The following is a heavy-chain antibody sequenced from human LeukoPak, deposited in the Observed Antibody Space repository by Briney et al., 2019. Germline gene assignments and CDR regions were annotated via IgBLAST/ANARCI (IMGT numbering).Heavy chain of an antibody. J-gene: IGHJ3*02. D-gene: IGHD2-2*01. CDR2: ISYDGSNK. Sequence: GGSLRLSCAASGFTFSSYAMHWVRQAPGKGVEWVAVISYDGSNKYYADSVKCRFTISRDNSKNTLYLQMNSMRDEDTAVYYCARDRDIVVVPAANPPDDFDIWGQGTMVTAS. CDR3: ARDRDIVVVPAANPPDDFDI. CDR1: GFTFSSYA. V-gene: IGHV3-30*04.